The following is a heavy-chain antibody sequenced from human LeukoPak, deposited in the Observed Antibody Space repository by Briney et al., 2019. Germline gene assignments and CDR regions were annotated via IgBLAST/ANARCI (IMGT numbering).Heavy chain of an antibody. CDR3: ARGMSGTYFDFDC. D-gene: IGHD1-26*01. V-gene: IGHV4-31*03. CDR1: GGSISSGGYY. CDR2: VYYSGST. J-gene: IGHJ4*02. Sequence: SETLSLTCTVSGGSISSGGYYWGWIRQHPGRGLEWIGYVYYSGSTLYNPSLKSRLTISVDTSKNQFSLKLTSVTVADTAVYYCARGMSGTYFDFDCWGQGTLVTVSS.